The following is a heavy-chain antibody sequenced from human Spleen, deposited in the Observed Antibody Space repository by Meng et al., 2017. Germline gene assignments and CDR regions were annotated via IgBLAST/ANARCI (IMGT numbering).Heavy chain of an antibody. V-gene: IGHV3-66*01. CDR2: INSGGRT. Sequence: EVQLLESGGGLVQPGGSVRLSCAACGISVGNKYMGWVRQAPGKGLEWVSLINSGGRTYYADSVKGRFFISRDSSKNTMYLQMNSLRADDTAVYYCATDPSESSSYIVDCWGQGSLVTVSS. D-gene: IGHD3-22*01. CDR3: ATDPSESSSYIVDC. J-gene: IGHJ4*02. CDR1: GISVGNKY.